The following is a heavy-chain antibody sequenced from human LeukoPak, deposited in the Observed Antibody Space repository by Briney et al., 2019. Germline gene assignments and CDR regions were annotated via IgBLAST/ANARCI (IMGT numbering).Heavy chain of an antibody. J-gene: IGHJ4*02. D-gene: IGHD6-6*01. CDR1: GGSFSGYY. Sequence: PSETLSLTCAVYGGSFSGYYWSWIRQPPGKGLEWIGEINHSGSTNYNPSLKSRVTISVVTSKNQFSLKLSSVTAADTAVYYCARRIRARRFDYWGQGTLVTVSS. V-gene: IGHV4-34*01. CDR3: ARRIRARRFDY. CDR2: INHSGST.